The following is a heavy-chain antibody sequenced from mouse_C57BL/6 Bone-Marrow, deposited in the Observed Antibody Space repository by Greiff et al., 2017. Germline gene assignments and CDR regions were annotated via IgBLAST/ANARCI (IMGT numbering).Heavy chain of an antibody. CDR1: GYTFTSYW. J-gene: IGHJ1*03. Sequence: VQLQQPGAELVKPAASVKMSCTASGYTFTSYWITWVKQRPGQGLAWIGDIYPGSGSTNCNEKCKSKSTLTVDTSSSTAEMHLSSLTSEDSAVYYFARPCYCNYWYYCVCGTGSTITVTS. CDR2: IYPGSGST. V-gene: IGHV1-55*01. CDR3: ARPCYCNYWYYCV.